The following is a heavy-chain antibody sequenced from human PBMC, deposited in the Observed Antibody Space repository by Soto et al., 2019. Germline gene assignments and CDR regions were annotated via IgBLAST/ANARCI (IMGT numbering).Heavy chain of an antibody. D-gene: IGHD4-17*01. J-gene: IGHJ4*02. CDR3: ARHVGNYGDWAFDY. V-gene: IGHV4-59*08. Sequence: SETLSLTCAVSGDSICSYYCMWTRQPPGKGLESIGYLYYGRSANYNPSLKSRVTLSVDTSTNQCSLTLSSMTAADAAVYFCARHVGNYGDWAFDYWGQGTLVTVSS. CDR1: GDSICSYY. CDR2: LYYGRSA.